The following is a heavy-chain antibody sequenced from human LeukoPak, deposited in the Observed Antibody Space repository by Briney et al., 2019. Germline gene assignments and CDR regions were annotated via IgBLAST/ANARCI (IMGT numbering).Heavy chain of an antibody. CDR2: ISSSSSYI. Sequence: PGGSLRLSCAVSGGTFSSNSMNWVRQAPGKGLEWVSSISSSSSYIYYADSVKGRFTISRDNAKNSLYLQMNRSRAEETAVSYCATAGWVIAAASRGAYDIWGQGTMVTVSS. V-gene: IGHV3-21*01. CDR3: ATAGWVIAAASRGAYDI. J-gene: IGHJ3*02. CDR1: GGTFSSNS. D-gene: IGHD6-13*01.